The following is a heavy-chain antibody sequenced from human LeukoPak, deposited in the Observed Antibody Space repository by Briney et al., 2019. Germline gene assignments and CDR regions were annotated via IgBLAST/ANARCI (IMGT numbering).Heavy chain of an antibody. V-gene: IGHV1-69*04. CDR3: AREPLRQQQLVPYYFDY. J-gene: IGHJ4*02. D-gene: IGHD6-13*01. CDR1: GYTFTSYG. CDR2: IIPILGIA. Sequence: SVKVSCKASGYTFTSYGISWVRQAPGQGLEWMGRIIPILGIANYAQKFQGRVTITADKSTSTAYMELSSLRSEDTAVYYCAREPLRQQQLVPYYFDYWGQGTLVTVSS.